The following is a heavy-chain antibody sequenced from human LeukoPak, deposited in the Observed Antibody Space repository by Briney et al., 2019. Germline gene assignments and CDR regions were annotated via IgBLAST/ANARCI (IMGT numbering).Heavy chain of an antibody. CDR3: TRVVGYGGYLYFDY. V-gene: IGHV3-49*03. Sequence: PGGSLRLSCTTSGFTFGYYAMSWFRQAPGKGLEWVGFIRDKPYGGTTEYAASVKGRFTISRDDSKSIAYLQMNSLKTEDTAVYYCTRVVGYGGYLYFDYWGQGTLATVSS. CDR1: GFTFGYYA. CDR2: IRDKPYGGTT. J-gene: IGHJ4*02. D-gene: IGHD5-12*01.